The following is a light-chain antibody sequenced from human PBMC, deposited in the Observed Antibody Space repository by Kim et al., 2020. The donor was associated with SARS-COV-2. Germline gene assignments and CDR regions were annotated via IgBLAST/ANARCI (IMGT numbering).Light chain of an antibody. Sequence: VSPGQTARITGSGVTLPEKQTYWYQQKSGQAPLLVIYKDNERPPGIPGRFFGSSSGTTVTLTISGVQAEDDADYYCQSADGSGTYVFGTGTKVTVL. CDR1: TLPEKQ. V-gene: IGLV3-25*03. CDR2: KDN. J-gene: IGLJ1*01. CDR3: QSADGSGTYV.